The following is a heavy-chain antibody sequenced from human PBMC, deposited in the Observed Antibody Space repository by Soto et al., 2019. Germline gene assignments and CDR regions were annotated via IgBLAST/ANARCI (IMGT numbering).Heavy chain of an antibody. J-gene: IGHJ4*02. CDR1: GGSFSGYY. CDR3: ARDKITGLFDY. Sequence: QVQLQQWGAGLLKPSKTLSLTCAVDGGSFSGYYWTWIRQPPGTGLEWIGEINHSGSTNYNPSLKSRVTISVDTSKNQFSLKLTSVTAADTAVYYCARDKITGLFDYWGQGTLVTVSS. D-gene: IGHD2-8*02. CDR2: INHSGST. V-gene: IGHV4-34*01.